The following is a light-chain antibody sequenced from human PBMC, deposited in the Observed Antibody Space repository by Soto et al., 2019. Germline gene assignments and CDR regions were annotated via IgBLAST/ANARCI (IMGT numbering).Light chain of an antibody. CDR1: SSEVGDYKY. V-gene: IGLV2-11*01. J-gene: IGLJ2*01. CDR2: EVS. Sequence: QAVVTQPRSVSGSPGQSVTISCTGTSSEVGDYKYVSWYQQFTGKAPKLMIYEVSKRPSGVPDRFSGSKSGNTASLTISGLQADDEAEYYCCSYAGSYTFVVFGGGTKLTVL. CDR3: CSYAGSYTFVV.